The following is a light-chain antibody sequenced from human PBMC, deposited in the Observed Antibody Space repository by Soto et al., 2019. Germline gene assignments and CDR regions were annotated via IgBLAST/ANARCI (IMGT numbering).Light chain of an antibody. V-gene: IGLV2-14*01. CDR3: CSYTSSDTYV. Sequence: QSVLTQPASVSGSPGQSITIPCTGTSSDVGGYNYVSWYQQHPGKAPKLMIYDVSNRPSGVSNRFSGSKSGNTAPLTISGLQAEDEADYYCCSYTSSDTYVFGTGTKVTVL. CDR2: DVS. J-gene: IGLJ1*01. CDR1: SSDVGGYNY.